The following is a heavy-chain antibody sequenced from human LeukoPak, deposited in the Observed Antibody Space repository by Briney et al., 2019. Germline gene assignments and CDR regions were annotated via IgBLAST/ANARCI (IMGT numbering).Heavy chain of an antibody. CDR2: IYYSGST. Sequence: SETLSLTCTVSGGSISSSSYYWGWIRQPPGKGLEWIGSIYYSGSTYYNPSLKSRVTISVDTSKNQFSLKLSSVTAADTAVYYCARLDGSGRYRASKFYIDYWGQGPRITVSS. CDR3: ARLDGSGRYRASKFYIDY. D-gene: IGHD3-10*01. V-gene: IGHV4-39*01. CDR1: GGSISSSSYY. J-gene: IGHJ4*02.